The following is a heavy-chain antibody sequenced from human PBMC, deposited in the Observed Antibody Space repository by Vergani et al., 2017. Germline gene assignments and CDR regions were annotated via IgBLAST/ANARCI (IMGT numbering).Heavy chain of an antibody. V-gene: IGHV5-51*01. CDR1: GYSFTSYW. CDR2: IYPGDSDT. Sequence: EVQLVQSGAEVKKPGESLKISCKGSGYSFTSYWIGWVRQMPGKGLEWMGIIYPGDSDTRYSPAFQGHVTISADKSISTAYLQWSSLKASDTAMYYCARHSPCIVGATIYYYYMDVWGKGPTGTVSS. J-gene: IGHJ6*03. CDR3: ARHSPCIVGATIYYYYMDV. D-gene: IGHD1-26*01.